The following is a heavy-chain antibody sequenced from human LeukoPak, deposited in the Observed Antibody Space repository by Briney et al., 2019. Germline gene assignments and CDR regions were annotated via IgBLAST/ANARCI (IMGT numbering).Heavy chain of an antibody. CDR3: ARRRSRCSSTSCYEAGLDY. J-gene: IGHJ4*02. CDR1: GYTFTSYY. V-gene: IGHV1-46*01. D-gene: IGHD2-2*01. Sequence: ASVKVPCKASGYTFTSYYMHWVRQAPGQGLEWMGIINPSGGSTSYAQKFQGRVTMTRDTSTSTVYMELSSLRSEDTAVYYCARRRSRCSSTSCYEAGLDYWGQGTLVTVSS. CDR2: INPSGGST.